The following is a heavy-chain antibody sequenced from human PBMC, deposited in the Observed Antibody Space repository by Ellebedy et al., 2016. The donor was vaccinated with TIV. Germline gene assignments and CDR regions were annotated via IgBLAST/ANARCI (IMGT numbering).Heavy chain of an antibody. CDR2: ITACHCNT. D-gene: IGHD3-22*01. J-gene: IGHJ6*04. V-gene: IGHV1-3*01. CDR3: ARARNYYDSSGYYQKSYGXXX. CDR1: GDTFTXYV. Sequence: AASVKVSCKAPGDTFTXYVMXXFRQPXPQRLXXIVFITACHCNTEYSQKFQGRVTITRDTSASTAYMELSSLRSEDTAVYYCARARNYYDSSGYYQKSYGXXXWGKGTTVTVSS.